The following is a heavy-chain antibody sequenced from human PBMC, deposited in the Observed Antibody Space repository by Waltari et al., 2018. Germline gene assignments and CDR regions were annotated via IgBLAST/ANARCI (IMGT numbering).Heavy chain of an antibody. CDR3: ARDQWFAFDI. Sequence: EVQLVESGGGLVKPGGSLRLSCAAPGFTLGSYWMSWVRQAPGKGPEWVANIKKDGSEEYYVDSVRGRFTISRDNAKNSLYLQMNSLRPEDTAVYYCARDQWFAFDIWGQGTMVTVSS. D-gene: IGHD3-22*01. CDR2: IKKDGSEE. J-gene: IGHJ3*02. V-gene: IGHV3-7*01. CDR1: GFTLGSYW.